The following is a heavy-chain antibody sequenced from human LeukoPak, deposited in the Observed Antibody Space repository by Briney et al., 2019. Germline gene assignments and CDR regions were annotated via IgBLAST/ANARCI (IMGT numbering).Heavy chain of an antibody. CDR1: GFTFDDYT. CDR3: AKESTGSAGNFDY. D-gene: IGHD1-26*01. Sequence: GGSLRLSCAASGFTFDDYTMHWVRLAPGKGLEWVSLISWDGGSTNYADSVKGRFTISRDNRKTSLYLQMNSLRIEDTALYYCAKESTGSAGNFDYWGQGTLVTVSS. J-gene: IGHJ4*02. V-gene: IGHV3-43*01. CDR2: ISWDGGST.